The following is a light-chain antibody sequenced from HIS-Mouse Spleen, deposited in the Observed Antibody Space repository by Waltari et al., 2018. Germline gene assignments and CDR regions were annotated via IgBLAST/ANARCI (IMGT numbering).Light chain of an antibody. CDR3: AAWDDSLNGWV. CDR1: SSNIGSNT. V-gene: IGLV1-44*01. Sequence: QSVLTQPPSASGTPGQRVTISCSGSSSNIGSNTVNWYQQLPGTAPQLLIYSNNQRPSGVPERFPGSKSGTSASLAISGLQSEDEADYYCAAWDDSLNGWVFGGGTKLTVL. CDR2: SNN. J-gene: IGLJ3*02.